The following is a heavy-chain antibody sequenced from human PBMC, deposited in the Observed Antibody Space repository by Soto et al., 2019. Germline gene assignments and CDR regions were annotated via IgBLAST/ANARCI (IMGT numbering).Heavy chain of an antibody. CDR2: ISGSGGST. CDR1: GFTFSSYA. CDR3: AAQREYITMIVVVTDY. Sequence: GGSLRLSCAASGFTFSSYAMSWVRQAPGKGLEWVSAISGSGGSTYHADSVKGRFTISRDNSKNTLYLQMNSLRAEDTAVYYCAAQREYITMIVVVTDYWGQGTLVTVSS. V-gene: IGHV3-23*01. J-gene: IGHJ4*02. D-gene: IGHD3-22*01.